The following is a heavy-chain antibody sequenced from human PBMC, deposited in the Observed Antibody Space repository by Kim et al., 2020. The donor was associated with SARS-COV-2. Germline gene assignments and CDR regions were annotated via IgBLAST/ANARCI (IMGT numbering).Heavy chain of an antibody. V-gene: IGHV3-23*01. D-gene: IGHD5-12*01. J-gene: IGHJ4*02. CDR3: AKTSTRWLRFVPFDY. Sequence: DPGKGRFTISRDNSKNTLYLQMNSLRAEDTAVYYCAKTSTRWLRFVPFDYWGQGTLVTVSS.